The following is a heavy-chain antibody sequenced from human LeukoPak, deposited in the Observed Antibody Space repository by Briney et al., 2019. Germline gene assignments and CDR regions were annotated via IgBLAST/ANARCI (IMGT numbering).Heavy chain of an antibody. D-gene: IGHD6-13*01. CDR3: ARQPPHSSSWIHNWFDP. CDR1: GGSISSSSYY. J-gene: IGHJ5*02. CDR2: IYYSGST. Sequence: SETLSLTCTVSGGSISSSSYYWGWIRQPPGKGLEWIGSIYYSGSTYYNPSLKRRVTISVDTSKNQFSLTLSSVTAADTAVYYCARQPPHSSSWIHNWFDPWGQGTLVTVSS. V-gene: IGHV4-39*01.